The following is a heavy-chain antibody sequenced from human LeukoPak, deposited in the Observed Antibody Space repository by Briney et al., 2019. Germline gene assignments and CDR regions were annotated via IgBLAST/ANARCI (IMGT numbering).Heavy chain of an antibody. J-gene: IGHJ4*02. CDR2: IYYSGST. Sequence: SETLSLTCTVSGGSISSYYWSWIRQPRGKGLEWIGYIYYSGSTNYNPSLKSRVTISVDTSKNQFSLKLSSVTAADTAVYYCASGVSSSSVSSYYFDYWGQGTLVTVSS. D-gene: IGHD6-6*01. CDR1: GGSISSYY. V-gene: IGHV4-59*01. CDR3: ASGVSSSSVSSYYFDY.